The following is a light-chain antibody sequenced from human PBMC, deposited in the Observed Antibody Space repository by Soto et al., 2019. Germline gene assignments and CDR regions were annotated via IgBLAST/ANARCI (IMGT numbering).Light chain of an antibody. Sequence: EIVLTQSAGTLSLSPGERATLSCRASQSVTTQLAWYQQKPGQAPRLLIYGASSRATGIPDRFSGSGSGTDFTLTISRLEPEDFAVYYCQQYGSSPPITFGQGTRLEIK. V-gene: IGKV3-20*01. CDR2: GAS. CDR3: QQYGSSPPIT. J-gene: IGKJ5*01. CDR1: QSVTTQ.